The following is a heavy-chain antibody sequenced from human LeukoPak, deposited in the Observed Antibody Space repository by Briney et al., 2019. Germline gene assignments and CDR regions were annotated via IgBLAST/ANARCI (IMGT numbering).Heavy chain of an antibody. CDR3: ARRHSGSYYGKHWFDP. J-gene: IGHJ5*02. CDR1: GFTFSSYE. D-gene: IGHD1-26*01. Sequence: PGGSLRLSCAASGFTFSSYEMNWVRQAPGKGLEWIGSIYYSGSTYYNPSLQSRVTISVDTSKNQFSLILTSVTAPDTAVYYCARRHSGSYYGKHWFDPWGQGTLVTVSS. V-gene: IGHV4-59*05. CDR2: IYYSGST.